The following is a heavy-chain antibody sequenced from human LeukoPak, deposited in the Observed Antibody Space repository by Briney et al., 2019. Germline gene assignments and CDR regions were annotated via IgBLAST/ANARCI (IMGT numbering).Heavy chain of an antibody. CDR2: IYYSGST. D-gene: IGHD1-26*01. Sequence: PSETLSLTCTVSGGSISSYYWSWIRQPPGKGLGWIGYIYYSGSTNYNPSLKSRVTISVDTSKNQFSLKLSSVTAADTAVYYCARVGGSYYFDYWGQGTLVTVSS. CDR3: ARVGGSYYFDY. V-gene: IGHV4-59*12. J-gene: IGHJ4*02. CDR1: GGSISSYY.